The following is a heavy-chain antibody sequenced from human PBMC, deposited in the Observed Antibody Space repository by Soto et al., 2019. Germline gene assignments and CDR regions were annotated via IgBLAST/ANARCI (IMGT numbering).Heavy chain of an antibody. CDR2: ISGSGGST. CDR1: GCTLATEP. V-gene: IGHV3-23*01. J-gene: IGHJ3*02. D-gene: IGHD3-9*01. Sequence: GGPLILPWAPSGCTLATEPRGSIGRPQGKGLEWVSAISGSGGSTNYADSVKGRFTISRDNSKNTLYLQMNSLRAEDTAVYYCARDADILTGSDAFDIWGQGTMVTVSS. CDR3: ARDADILTGSDAFDI.